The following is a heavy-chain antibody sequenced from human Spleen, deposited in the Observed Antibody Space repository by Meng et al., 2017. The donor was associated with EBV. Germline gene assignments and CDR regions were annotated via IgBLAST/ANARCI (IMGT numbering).Heavy chain of an antibody. V-gene: IGHV1-46*01. Sequence: QVHLVQSGAEVKNPGASVKISCKASGYTFTNYYMHWVRQAPGQGLEWMGIIDPSGGSTRYALKFQGRVTVTRDSSTSTLYMELSNLRSEDTAVYYCARGGEYCSSTSCHGTDYWGQGTLVTVSS. CDR2: IDPSGGST. J-gene: IGHJ4*02. CDR3: ARGGEYCSSTSCHGTDY. CDR1: GYTFTNYY. D-gene: IGHD2-2*01.